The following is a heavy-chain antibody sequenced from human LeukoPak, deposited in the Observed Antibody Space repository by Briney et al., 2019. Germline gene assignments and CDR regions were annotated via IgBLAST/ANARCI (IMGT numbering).Heavy chain of an antibody. Sequence: SVKVSCKASGGTFSSYAISWVRQAPGQGLEWMGGIIPIFGTANYAQKFQGRVTITADKSTSTAYMELSSLRSEDTAVYYCAARFMLRGEGVPVGMDVWGKGTTVTVSS. CDR3: AARFMLRGEGVPVGMDV. CDR1: GGTFSSYA. CDR2: IIPIFGTA. J-gene: IGHJ6*04. D-gene: IGHD3-10*01. V-gene: IGHV1-69*06.